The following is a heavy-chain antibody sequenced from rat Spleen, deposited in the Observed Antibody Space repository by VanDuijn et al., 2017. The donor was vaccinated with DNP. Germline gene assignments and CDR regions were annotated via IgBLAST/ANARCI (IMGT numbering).Heavy chain of an antibody. D-gene: IGHD2-5*01. J-gene: IGHJ1*01. CDR1: GFIFSNYW. Sequence: EVQLVESGGGPVQPGRSLKLSCVASGFIFSNYWMTWIRQAPGKGLEWVASITNTGDGSYYSDSVKGRFTISRDNAKNTLYLQMNSLRSEDTATYYCARGDGTYYWSFDFWGPGTMVTVSS. CDR2: ITNTGDGS. V-gene: IGHV5-31*01. CDR3: ARGDGTYYWSFDF.